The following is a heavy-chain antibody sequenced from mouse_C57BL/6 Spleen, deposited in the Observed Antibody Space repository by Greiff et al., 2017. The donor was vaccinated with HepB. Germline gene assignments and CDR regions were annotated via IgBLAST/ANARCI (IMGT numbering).Heavy chain of an antibody. D-gene: IGHD1-1*01. J-gene: IGHJ2*01. CDR1: GFNIKDDY. CDR2: IDPENGDT. V-gene: IGHV14-4*01. Sequence: DVKLVESGAELVRPGASVKLSCTASGFNIKDDYMHWVKQRPEQGLEWIGWIDPENGDTEYASKFQGKATITADTSSNTAYLQLSSLTSEDTAVYYCTSYYGSSPDYWGQGTTLTVSS. CDR3: TSYYGSSPDY.